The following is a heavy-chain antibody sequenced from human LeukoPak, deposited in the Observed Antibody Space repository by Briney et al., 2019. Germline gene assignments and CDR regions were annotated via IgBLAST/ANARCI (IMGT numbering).Heavy chain of an antibody. V-gene: IGHV4-38-2*01. J-gene: IGHJ4*02. CDR3: ARQGVLRFLEWLSDFDY. CDR2: IYHSGST. D-gene: IGHD3-3*01. CDR1: GYSLSSGYY. Sequence: SETLSLTCAVSGYSLSSGYYWGWIRQPPGKGLEWIGRIYHSGSTYYNPSLKSRVTISVDTSKNQFSLRLSSVTAADTAVYYCARQGVLRFLEWLSDFDYWGQGTLVTVSS.